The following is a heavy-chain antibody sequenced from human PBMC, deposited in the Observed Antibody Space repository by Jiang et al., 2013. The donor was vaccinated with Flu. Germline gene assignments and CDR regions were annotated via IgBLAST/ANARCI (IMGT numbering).Heavy chain of an antibody. CDR1: FDDYA. J-gene: IGHJ6*02. Sequence: FDDYAMHWVRQVPGKGLEWVSGINWDSGRIGYADSVKGRFTVSRDSAKNSLYLQMNSLRAEDTALYYCAKDMGLYYYDSTGYYGDYYGMDVWGQGTTVTVSS. V-gene: IGHV3-9*01. D-gene: IGHD3-22*01. CDR2: INWDSGRI. CDR3: AKDMGLYYYDSTGYYGDYYGMDV.